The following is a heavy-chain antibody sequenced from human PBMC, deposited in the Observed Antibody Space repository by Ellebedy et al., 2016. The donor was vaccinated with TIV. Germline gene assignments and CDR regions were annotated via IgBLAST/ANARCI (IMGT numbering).Heavy chain of an antibody. Sequence: GESLKISCAASGFTFSSYAMHWVRQAPGKGLEWVAVISYDGSNKYYADSVKGRFTISRDNSKNTLYLQMNSLRAEDTAVYYCARDGGWLFDAFDIWGQGTMVTVSS. J-gene: IGHJ3*02. V-gene: IGHV3-30-3*01. CDR3: ARDGGWLFDAFDI. CDR2: ISYDGSNK. CDR1: GFTFSSYA. D-gene: IGHD5-24*01.